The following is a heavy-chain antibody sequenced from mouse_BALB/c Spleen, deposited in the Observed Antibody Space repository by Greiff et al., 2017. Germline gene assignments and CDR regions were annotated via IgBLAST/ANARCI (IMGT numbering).Heavy chain of an antibody. CDR1: GYTFTSYW. V-gene: IGHV1-5*01. CDR2: IYPGNSDT. Sequence: FQLQQSGTVLARPGASVKMSCKASGYTFTSYWMHWVKQRPGQGLEWIGAIYPGNSDTSYNQKFKGKAKLTAVTSTSTAYMELSSLTNEDSAVYYCTQGSYYYAMDYWGQGTSVTVSS. J-gene: IGHJ4*01. D-gene: IGHD6-1*01. CDR3: TQGSYYYAMDY.